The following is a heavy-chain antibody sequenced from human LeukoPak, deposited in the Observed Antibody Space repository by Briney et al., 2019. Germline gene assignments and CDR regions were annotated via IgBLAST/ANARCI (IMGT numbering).Heavy chain of an antibody. CDR3: ARVRLVTSRGGDYFDY. D-gene: IGHD4-17*01. J-gene: IGHJ4*02. CDR2: IYTSGST. V-gene: IGHV4-61*02. Sequence: SETLSLTCTVSGGSISSGGYYWSWIRQPAGKGLEWIGRIYTSGSTNYNPSLKSRVTISVDTSKNQFSLKLSSVTAADTAVYYCARVRLVTSRGGDYFDYWGQGTLVTVSS. CDR1: GGSISSGGYY.